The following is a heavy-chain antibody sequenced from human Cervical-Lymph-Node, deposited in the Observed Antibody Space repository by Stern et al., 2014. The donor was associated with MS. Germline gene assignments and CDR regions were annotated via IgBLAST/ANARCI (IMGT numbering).Heavy chain of an antibody. CDR3: ASERYTYYDDQRPPGGFDP. Sequence: QMQLVQSGPEVKKPGTSVKVSCKASGITFSHSAMQWLRQARGQRPEWIGGVVVFNGDVYYAPRFQERVTITRDMSTSTVYMELRSLRSEDTAIYYCASERYTYYDDQRPPGGFDPWGQGTLVTVSS. CDR1: GITFSHSA. CDR2: VVVFNGDV. V-gene: IGHV1-58*02. J-gene: IGHJ5*02. D-gene: IGHD3-3*01.